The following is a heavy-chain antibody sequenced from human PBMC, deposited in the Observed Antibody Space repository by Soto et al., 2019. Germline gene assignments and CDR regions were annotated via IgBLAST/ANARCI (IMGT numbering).Heavy chain of an antibody. V-gene: IGHV3-21*01. CDR2: ISAKSKYI. CDR3: ARTFFFYCYSDHRDLYSFRTRRTSDL. Sequence: GGSLRLSCAASGFTFSTYTMNWVRQAPGQGLEWVSCISAKSKYIYYANSVQGRFTISRDDAQNSLILQLSSLRAEDTAVYYCARTFFFYCYSDHRDLYSFRTRRTSDL. D-gene: IGHD3-16*02. J-gene: IGHJ2*01. CDR1: GFTFSTYT.